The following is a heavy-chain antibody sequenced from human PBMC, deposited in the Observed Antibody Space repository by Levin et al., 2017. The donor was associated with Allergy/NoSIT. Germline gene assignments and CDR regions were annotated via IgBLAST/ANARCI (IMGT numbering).Heavy chain of an antibody. CDR3: ARDFVVVPDSRRGYYYYGMDV. V-gene: IGHV6-1*01. CDR2: TYYRSKWYN. CDR1: GDSVSSNSAA. Sequence: SETLSLTCAISGDSVSSNSAAWNWIRQSPSRGLEWLGRTYYRSKWYNDYAVSVKSRITINPDTSKNQFSLQLNSVTPEDTAVYYCARDFVVVPDSRRGYYYYGMDVWGQGTTVTVSS. J-gene: IGHJ6*02. D-gene: IGHD2-2*01.